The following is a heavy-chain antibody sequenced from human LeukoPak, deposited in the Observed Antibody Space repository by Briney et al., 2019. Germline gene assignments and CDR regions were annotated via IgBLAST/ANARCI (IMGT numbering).Heavy chain of an antibody. CDR3: AKRIPDSSGWYYFDY. Sequence: GGSLRLSCAASGFTFSTYGMNWVRQAPGKGLEWASGISGSGGSTYYADSVKGRFTISRDNSKNTLYLQMNSLRAEDTAVYYCAKRIPDSSGWYYFDYWGQGTLVTVSS. J-gene: IGHJ4*02. CDR2: ISGSGGST. V-gene: IGHV3-23*01. CDR1: GFTFSTYG. D-gene: IGHD6-19*01.